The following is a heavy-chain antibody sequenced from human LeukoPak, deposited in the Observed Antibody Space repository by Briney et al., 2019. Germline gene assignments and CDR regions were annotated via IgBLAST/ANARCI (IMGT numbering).Heavy chain of an antibody. CDR1: GGTFSSYA. D-gene: IGHD4-23*01. CDR2: IIPIFGTA. V-gene: IGHV1-69*13. J-gene: IGHJ1*01. Sequence: GASVKVSCKASGGTFSSYAISWVRQAPGQGLEWMGGIIPIFGTANYAQKFQGRVTITADESSSTAYMELSSLRSEDTAVYYCAEGGGNRGTFQHWGQGTLVTVSS. CDR3: AEGGGNRGTFQH.